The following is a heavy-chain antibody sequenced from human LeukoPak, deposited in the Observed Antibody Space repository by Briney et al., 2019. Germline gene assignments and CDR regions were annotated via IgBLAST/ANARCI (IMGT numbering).Heavy chain of an antibody. Sequence: GRSLRLSCAASGFTFSNYAMHWVRQAPGKGLEWVAVIQYDGTNKYYADSVKGRFTISRDDSKSIAYLQMNSLKTEDTAVYYCTNHYYDSSGYYYGRFDPWGQGTLVTVSS. V-gene: IGHV3-33*05. CDR2: IQYDGTNK. D-gene: IGHD3-22*01. J-gene: IGHJ5*02. CDR1: GFTFSNYA. CDR3: TNHYYDSSGYYYGRFDP.